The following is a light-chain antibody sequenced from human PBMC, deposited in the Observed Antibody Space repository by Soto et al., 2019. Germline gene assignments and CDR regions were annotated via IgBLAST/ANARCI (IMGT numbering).Light chain of an antibody. CDR3: HQYASSPQT. V-gene: IGKV3-20*01. Sequence: EIVLTQSPGTLSLSPGDRATLSCRASQSVSSNYLAWYQQRAGQAPRLLIYDASSRATGITDGFSGSGSGTDFTLTITRLEPEDFAVYYCHQYASSPQTFGQGTKVDIK. CDR1: QSVSSNY. J-gene: IGKJ1*01. CDR2: DAS.